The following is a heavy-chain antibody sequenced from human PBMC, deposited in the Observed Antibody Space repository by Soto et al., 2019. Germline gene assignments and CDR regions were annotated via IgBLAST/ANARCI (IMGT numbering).Heavy chain of an antibody. V-gene: IGHV1-46*02. CDR2: IDPSGGDT. CDR3: AKRRGVGLTRSSFDY. CDR1: GYTFNRHY. Sequence: QVQLVQSGAEVRKTGASVKVSCKASGYTFNRHYIQWVRQAPGQGLEWMGMIDPSGGDTNYAKKFQGRVTLTSDTFTSTVYMELSSLRSEDTAVYYCAKRRGVGLTRSSFDYWGPGTLVIVSS. D-gene: IGHD1-26*01. J-gene: IGHJ4*02.